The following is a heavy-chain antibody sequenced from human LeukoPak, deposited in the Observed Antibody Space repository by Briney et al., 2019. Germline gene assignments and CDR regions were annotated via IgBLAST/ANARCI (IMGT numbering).Heavy chain of an antibody. CDR1: KFNFHNYG. Sequence: GGSLRLSCTTPKFNFHNYGLTWVRQAPGKELEWVSSISGSGGSTQYAASVQGRFTISRDNSKNTLYLQMNSLRAEDTAVYYCAKDPNGDYIGAFDIWGQGTLVTVSS. J-gene: IGHJ4*02. V-gene: IGHV3-23*01. D-gene: IGHD4-17*01. CDR3: AKDPNGDYIGAFDI. CDR2: ISGSGGST.